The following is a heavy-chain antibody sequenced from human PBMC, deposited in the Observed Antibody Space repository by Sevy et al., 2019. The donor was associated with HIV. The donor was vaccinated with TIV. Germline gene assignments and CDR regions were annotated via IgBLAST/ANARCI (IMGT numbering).Heavy chain of an antibody. CDR1: GFTVSSNY. CDR2: IYSGGST. D-gene: IGHD3-10*01. J-gene: IGHJ4*02. CDR3: ARTFGEFLDGYFGY. Sequence: GGSLRLSCAASGFTVSSNYMSWVRQAPGKGLEWVSVIYSGGSTYYADSVKGRFTISRDYSKNTLYLQMNSLRAEDTAVYYCARTFGEFLDGYFGYWGQGTLVTVSS. V-gene: IGHV3-66*02.